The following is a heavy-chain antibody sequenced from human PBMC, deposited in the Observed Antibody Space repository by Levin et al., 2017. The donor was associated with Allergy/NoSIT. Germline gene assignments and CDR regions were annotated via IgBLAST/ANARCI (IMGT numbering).Heavy chain of an antibody. Sequence: ESLKISCAVYGGSFSGYYWSWIRQPPGKGLEWIGEINHSGSTNYNPSLKSRVTISVDTSKNQFSLKLSSVTAADTAVYYCARGGYGYATKPFDYWGQGTLVTVSS. CDR1: GGSFSGYY. CDR2: INHSGST. V-gene: IGHV4-34*01. D-gene: IGHD5-12*01. J-gene: IGHJ4*02. CDR3: ARGGYGYATKPFDY.